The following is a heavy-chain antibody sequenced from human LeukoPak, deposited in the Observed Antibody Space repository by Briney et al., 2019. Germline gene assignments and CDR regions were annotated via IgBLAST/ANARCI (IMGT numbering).Heavy chain of an antibody. D-gene: IGHD6-6*01. CDR3: AREHSSSFDYYYYMDV. Sequence: SETLSLTCTVSGGSISSSSYYWGWIRQPPGKGLEWIGSIYYSGSTYYNPSLKSRVTISVDTSKNQFSLKLSSVTAADTAVYYCAREHSSSFDYYYYMDVWGKGTTVTVSS. CDR1: GGSISSSSYY. CDR2: IYYSGST. J-gene: IGHJ6*03. V-gene: IGHV4-39*07.